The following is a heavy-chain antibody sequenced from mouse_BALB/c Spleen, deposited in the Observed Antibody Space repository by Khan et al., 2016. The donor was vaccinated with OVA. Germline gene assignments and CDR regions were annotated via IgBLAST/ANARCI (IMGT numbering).Heavy chain of an antibody. J-gene: IGHJ3*01. CDR2: IYPGSGSL. CDR1: GYSFTDYI. D-gene: IGHD1-1*01. CDR3: TIRVYGSSYPGFAD. Sequence: QVQLQQSGPELVKPGASVKMSCKASGYSFTDYIISWVKQRTGQGLQWIGEIYPGSGSLYSNEKFKGKATLTAAKSSNTAYMQLSSLTSEDSAVFFCTIRVYGSSYPGFADWGHGTLVTGSA. V-gene: IGHV1-77*01.